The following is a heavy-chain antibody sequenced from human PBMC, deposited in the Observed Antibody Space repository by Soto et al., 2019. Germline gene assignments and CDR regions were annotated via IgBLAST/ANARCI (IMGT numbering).Heavy chain of an antibody. CDR2: IIPIFGTA. V-gene: IGHV1-69*06. CDR1: GGTFSSYA. Sequence: QVQLVQSGAEVKKPGSSVKVSCKASGGTFSSYAISWVRQAPGQGLEWMGGIIPIFGTANYAQKFQGRVTITADKYTSTAYMELSSLRSEDTAVYYCARDPNYDILTGYSYFDYWGQGTLVTVSS. J-gene: IGHJ4*02. CDR3: ARDPNYDILTGYSYFDY. D-gene: IGHD3-9*01.